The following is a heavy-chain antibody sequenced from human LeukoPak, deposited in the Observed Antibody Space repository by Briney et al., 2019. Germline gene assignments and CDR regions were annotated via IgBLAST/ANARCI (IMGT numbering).Heavy chain of an antibody. D-gene: IGHD5-18*01. Sequence: PSETLSLTCAVYGGSFSGYYWSWIRQPPGKGLEWIGEINHSGSTNYNPSLKSRVTISVDTSKNQFSLKLSSVTAADTAVYYCARGGRGYSYEIDYWGQGTLVTVSS. J-gene: IGHJ4*02. V-gene: IGHV4-34*01. CDR2: INHSGST. CDR1: GGSFSGYY. CDR3: ARGGRGYSYEIDY.